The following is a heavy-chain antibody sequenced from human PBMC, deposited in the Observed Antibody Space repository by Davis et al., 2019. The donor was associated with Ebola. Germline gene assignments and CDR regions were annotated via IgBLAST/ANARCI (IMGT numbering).Heavy chain of an antibody. V-gene: IGHV3-53*05. D-gene: IGHD3-3*01. CDR3: AREARYAIGVNDY. CDR1: GFTVSSNY. Sequence: GGSLRLSCAASGFTVSSNYMSWVRQAPGKGLEWVSVIYSGGSTYYADSVKGRFTISRDNSKNTLYLQMNSLRAEDTAVYYCAREARYAIGVNDYWGQGTLVTVSS. J-gene: IGHJ4*02. CDR2: IYSGGST.